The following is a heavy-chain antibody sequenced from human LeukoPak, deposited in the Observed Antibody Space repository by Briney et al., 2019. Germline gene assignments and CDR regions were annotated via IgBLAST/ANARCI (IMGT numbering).Heavy chain of an antibody. D-gene: IGHD3-22*01. J-gene: IGHJ4*02. CDR2: FDPEDGET. CDR1: GYTLTELS. V-gene: IGHV1-24*01. CDR3: ATVGYYDSSGFADY. Sequence: APVKVSCKVSGYTLTELSMHWVRQAPGKGLEWMGGFDPEDGETIYAQKFQGRVTMTEDTSTDTAYMELSSLRSEDTAVYCCATVGYYDSSGFADYWGQGTLVTVSS.